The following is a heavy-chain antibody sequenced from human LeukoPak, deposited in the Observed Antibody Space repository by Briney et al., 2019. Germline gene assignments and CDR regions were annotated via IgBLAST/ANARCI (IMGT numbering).Heavy chain of an antibody. CDR2: VSGSGSTV. Sequence: GGSLGLSCAASGFTFSDHVMNWVRQLPGKRLEWVAYVSGSGSTVYYADSVKGRFTISRDNGKSSLYLQMNSLRVEDTALYYCVRQFASWGQGTLVTVSS. V-gene: IGHV3-48*01. CDR1: GFTFSDHV. J-gene: IGHJ4*02. CDR3: VRQFAS.